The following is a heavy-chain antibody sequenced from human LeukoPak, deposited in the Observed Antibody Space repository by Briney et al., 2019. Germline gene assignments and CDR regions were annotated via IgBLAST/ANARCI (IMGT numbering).Heavy chain of an antibody. V-gene: IGHV1-2*02. J-gene: IGHJ4*02. Sequence: ASVKVSCKASGYTFTGYYMHWGRQAPGQGLEWMGWINPNSGGTNYAQKFQGRVTMTRDTSISTAYMDLSRLRSDETAVYYCARERSSSVASLGFFDYWGQGTLVTVSS. CDR2: INPNSGGT. CDR1: GYTFTGYY. D-gene: IGHD6-6*01. CDR3: ARERSSSVASLGFFDY.